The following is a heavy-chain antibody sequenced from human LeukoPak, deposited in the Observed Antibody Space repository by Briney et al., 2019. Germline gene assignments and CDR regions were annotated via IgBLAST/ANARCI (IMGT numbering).Heavy chain of an antibody. J-gene: IGHJ6*03. CDR1: GGSISTSSYY. Sequence: SETLSLTCTVSGGSISTSSYYWGWIRQPPGKVLEWIGNIHYIGNTSYSPSLKSRVTISVDTSKNQFSLKLSSVTAADTAVYYCASPAGDYYMDVWGKGTTVIVSS. CDR2: IHYIGNT. CDR3: ASPAGDYYMDV. D-gene: IGHD2-8*02. V-gene: IGHV4-39*01.